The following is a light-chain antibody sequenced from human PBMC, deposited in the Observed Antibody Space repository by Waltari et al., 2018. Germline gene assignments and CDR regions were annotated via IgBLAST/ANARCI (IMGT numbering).Light chain of an antibody. CDR2: TPN. CDR3: AAWDVSLNGLV. Sequence: QSVLTQPPSASGTPGQRITIPCSGGSPNIGSNSVSWYQQLPGTAPKLLIYTPNQRPSGVPDRFSGSKSGTSASLAISGLQSEDEGNYYCAAWDVSLNGLVFGGGTKLTVL. CDR1: SPNIGSNS. J-gene: IGLJ3*02. V-gene: IGLV1-44*01.